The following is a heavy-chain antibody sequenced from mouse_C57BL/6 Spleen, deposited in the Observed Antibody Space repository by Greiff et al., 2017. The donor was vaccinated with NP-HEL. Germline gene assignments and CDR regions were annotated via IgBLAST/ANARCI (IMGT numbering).Heavy chain of an antibody. CDR2: INYDGSST. CDR3: ARGEGLPFDY. D-gene: IGHD2-1*01. J-gene: IGHJ2*01. CDR1: GFTFSDYY. V-gene: IGHV5-16*01. Sequence: EVMLVESEGGLVQPGSSMKLSCTASGFTFSDYYMAWVRQVPEKGLEWVANINYDGSSTYYLDSLKSRFIISRDNAKNILYLQMSSLKSEDTATYYCARGEGLPFDYWGQGTTLTVSS.